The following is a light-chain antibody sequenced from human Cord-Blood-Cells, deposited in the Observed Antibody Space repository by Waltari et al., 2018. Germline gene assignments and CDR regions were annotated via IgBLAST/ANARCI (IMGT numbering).Light chain of an antibody. CDR2: GAS. CDR1: QSVRSN. V-gene: IGKV3-15*01. CDR3: QQYNNWPRT. J-gene: IGKJ1*01. Sequence: EIVMTQSPANLSVSPGERATLSCRASQSVRSNLAWYQQKPGQAPRLLIYGASTRATGIPARFSGSGSGTEFTLTISSLQSEDFAVYYCQQYNNWPRTFGQGTKVEIK.